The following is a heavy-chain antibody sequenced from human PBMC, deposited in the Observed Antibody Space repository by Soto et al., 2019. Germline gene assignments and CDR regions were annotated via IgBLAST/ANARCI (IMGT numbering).Heavy chain of an antibody. CDR1: GGSISSGGYY. J-gene: IGHJ6*02. V-gene: IGHV4-31*03. Sequence: QVQLQESGPGLVKPSQTLSLTCTVSGGSISSGGYYWTWIRQHPGKGLEWIGYNYSSGITYYNPSLKSRVGISLDTSKTQFSLKLSSVTAADTAVYYCARGSSIAGLYYGMDVWGQGTTVTVSS. D-gene: IGHD6-6*01. CDR3: ARGSSIAGLYYGMDV. CDR2: NYSSGIT.